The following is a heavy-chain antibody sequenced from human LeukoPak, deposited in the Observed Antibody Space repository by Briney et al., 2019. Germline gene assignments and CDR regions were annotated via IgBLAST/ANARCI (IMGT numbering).Heavy chain of an antibody. CDR1: GFTFRDYY. CDR2: ISSSGSTI. D-gene: IGHD2-2*01. Sequence: GGGLRLSCAASGFTFRDYYMSWMREAPGKGREWGSYISSSGSTIYYADSVKGRFTISRDNAKNSLYLQMNSLRAEDTAVYYCARARLGYCSSTICYLDAFDIWGQGTMVTVSS. CDR3: ARARLGYCSSTICYLDAFDI. V-gene: IGHV3-11*01. J-gene: IGHJ3*02.